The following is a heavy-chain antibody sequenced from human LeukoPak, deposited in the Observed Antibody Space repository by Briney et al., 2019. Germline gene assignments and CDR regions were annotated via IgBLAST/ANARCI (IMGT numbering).Heavy chain of an antibody. D-gene: IGHD2-2*01. CDR2: INPNSGGT. Sequence: EASVKVSCKASGYTFTGYYMHWVRQAPGQGLEWMGWINPNSGGTNYARKFQGRVTMTRDTSISTAYMELSRLRSDDTAVYYCARDLQGDIVVVPAAMDYYYYGMDVWGQGTTVTVSS. V-gene: IGHV1-2*02. J-gene: IGHJ6*02. CDR1: GYTFTGYY. CDR3: ARDLQGDIVVVPAAMDYYYYGMDV.